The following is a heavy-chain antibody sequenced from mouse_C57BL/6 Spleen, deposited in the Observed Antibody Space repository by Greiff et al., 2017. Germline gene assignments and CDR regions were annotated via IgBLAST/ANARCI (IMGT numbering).Heavy chain of an antibody. J-gene: IGHJ3*01. CDR1: GFTFSDYG. V-gene: IGHV5-17*01. CDR2: ISSGSSTI. CDR3: ARPYESSYGFAY. D-gene: IGHD1-1*01. Sequence: EVMLVESGGGLVKPGGSLKLSCAASGFTFSDYGMHWVRQAPEKGLEWVAYISSGSSTIYYADTVKGRFTISRDNAKHTLFLQMTSLTSEDTAMYCCARPYESSYGFAYWGQETPVTVSA.